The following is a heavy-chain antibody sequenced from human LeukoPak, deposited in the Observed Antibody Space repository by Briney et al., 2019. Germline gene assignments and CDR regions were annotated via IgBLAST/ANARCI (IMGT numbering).Heavy chain of an antibody. J-gene: IGHJ3*02. CDR3: AIGLAGDWDAFDI. V-gene: IGHV1-3*01. Sequence: ASVKVSCKTSGYTFTTCAVHWVRQAPGQRLEWMGWIHADSGNTKYSQKLQGRVAIARDTSASTIYMELTSLRIEDTAVYFCAIGLAGDWDAFDIWGLGTMVTVSS. CDR1: GYTFTTCA. D-gene: IGHD6-19*01. CDR2: IHADSGNT.